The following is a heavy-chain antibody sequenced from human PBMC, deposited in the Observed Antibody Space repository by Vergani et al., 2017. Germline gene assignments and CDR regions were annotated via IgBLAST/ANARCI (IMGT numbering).Heavy chain of an antibody. V-gene: IGHV3-53*04. D-gene: IGHD6-13*01. CDR3: ARGYAAAPYYFDY. J-gene: IGHJ4*02. CDR2: IYRGGST. Sequence: EVQLVESGGGLVQPGGSLRLSCAASGFTVSSNYMSWVRQAPGKGLEWVSVIYRGGSTYYADSVKGRFTISRHNSKNTLYLQMNSLRAEDTAVYYCARGYAAAPYYFDYWGQGTLVTVSS. CDR1: GFTVSSNY.